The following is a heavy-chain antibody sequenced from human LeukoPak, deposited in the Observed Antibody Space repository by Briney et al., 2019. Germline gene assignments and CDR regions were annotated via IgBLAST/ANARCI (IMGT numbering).Heavy chain of an antibody. V-gene: IGHV3-64D*09. J-gene: IGHJ4*02. CDR1: GFSFSNYA. D-gene: IGHD3-10*01. CDR3: VKDRGSTMVRGVVEDY. CDR2: ISSSGGST. Sequence: GGSLRLSCSASGFSFSNYAMHWVRQTPGKGLEHVSAISSSGGSTFDADSVMGRFTISRDSSKNTLYLQMSSLRAEDTAVYYCVKDRGSTMVRGVVEDYWGQGTLVTVSS.